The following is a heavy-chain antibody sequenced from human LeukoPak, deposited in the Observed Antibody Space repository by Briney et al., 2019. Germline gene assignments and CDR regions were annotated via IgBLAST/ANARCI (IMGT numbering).Heavy chain of an antibody. CDR3: VRDAKQYYDILTGYYNDAFDI. V-gene: IGHV3-21*01. CDR1: GFTFSSYS. D-gene: IGHD3-9*01. CDR2: ISSGSSYI. Sequence: GGSLRLSCAASGFTFSSYSMNWVRQAPGKGLEWVSSISSGSSYIYYADSVKGRFTVSRDNAKHSLYLQMNSLRAEDTAVYYCVRDAKQYYDILTGYYNDAFDIRGQGTMVTVSS. J-gene: IGHJ3*02.